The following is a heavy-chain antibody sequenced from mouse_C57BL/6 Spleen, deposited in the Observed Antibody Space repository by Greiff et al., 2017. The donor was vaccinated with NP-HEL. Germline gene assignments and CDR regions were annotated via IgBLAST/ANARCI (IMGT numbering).Heavy chain of an antibody. CDR3: ARRCYYYGDYAMDY. V-gene: IGHV5-17*01. Sequence: EVKLVESGGGLVKPGGSLKLSCAASGFTFSDYGMHWVRQAPEQGLEWVAYISSGSSTIYYADTVKGRFTISRDNAKNTLFLQMTSLRSEDTAMEYCARRCYYYGDYAMDYWGQGTSVTVSS. CDR1: GFTFSDYG. J-gene: IGHJ4*01. D-gene: IGHD1-1*01. CDR2: ISSGSSTI.